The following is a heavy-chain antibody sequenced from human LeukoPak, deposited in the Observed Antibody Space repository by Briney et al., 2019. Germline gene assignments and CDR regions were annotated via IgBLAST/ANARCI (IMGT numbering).Heavy chain of an antibody. CDR3: ASGQQLVKGYYYYYMDV. J-gene: IGHJ6*03. CDR2: IYTSGST. V-gene: IGHV4-4*07. D-gene: IGHD6-13*01. CDR1: GASISSYY. Sequence: PSETLPLTCTVSGASISSYYWTWIRQPAGKGLEWIGRIYTSGSTNYNPSLKSRVTISVDTSKNQFSLKLSSVTAADTAVYYCASGQQLVKGYYYYYMDVWGKGTTVTVSS.